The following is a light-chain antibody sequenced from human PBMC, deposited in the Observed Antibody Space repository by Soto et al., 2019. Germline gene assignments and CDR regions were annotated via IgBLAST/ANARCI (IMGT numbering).Light chain of an antibody. J-gene: IGLJ2*01. CDR3: SSYICSSTLVV. Sequence: QSVLTQPASVSGSPGQSITISCTGTSSDDGAYKYVSWYQHHPGKAPKLLIYEVSNRPSGVSNRFSGSKSGNTASLTISGLQADDEADSYCSSYICSSTLVVFGGGTKLTVL. CDR1: SSDDGAYKY. CDR2: EVS. V-gene: IGLV2-14*01.